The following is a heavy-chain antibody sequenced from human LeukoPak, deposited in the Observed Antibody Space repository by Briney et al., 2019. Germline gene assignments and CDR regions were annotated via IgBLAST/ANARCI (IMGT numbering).Heavy chain of an antibody. CDR1: GYTFTSYD. V-gene: IGHV1-8*01. J-gene: IGHJ5*02. CDR3: ARGGASAAARRFDP. Sequence: ASVKVSCKASGYTFTSYDINWVRQATGQGLEWMGWVNPNSGNTGYAQKFQGRVTITSSTSTSTAFMELGSLRSEDTAVYYCARGGASAAARRFDPWGQGTLVTVSS. D-gene: IGHD6-13*01. CDR2: VNPNSGNT.